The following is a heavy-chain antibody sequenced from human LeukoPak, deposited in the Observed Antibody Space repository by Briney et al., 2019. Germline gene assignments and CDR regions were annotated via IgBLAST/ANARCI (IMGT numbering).Heavy chain of an antibody. CDR2: IIPIFGTA. Sequence: SVKVSCKASGGTFSSYAISWVRQAPGQGLEWMGGIIPIFGTANYAQKFQGRVTITADESTSTAYMELSSLRSEDTAVYYCAGDKTNYDFWSGYYPNWFDPWGQGTLVTVSS. CDR1: GGTFSSYA. CDR3: AGDKTNYDFWSGYYPNWFDP. D-gene: IGHD3-3*01. V-gene: IGHV1-69*01. J-gene: IGHJ5*02.